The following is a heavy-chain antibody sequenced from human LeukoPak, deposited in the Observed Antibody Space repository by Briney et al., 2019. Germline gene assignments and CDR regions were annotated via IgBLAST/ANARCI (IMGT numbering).Heavy chain of an antibody. CDR1: GGSISSYY. CDR2: IYYSGST. J-gene: IGHJ4*01. D-gene: IGHD6-6*01. V-gene: IGHV4-59*08. Sequence: PSETLSLTCTVSGGSISSYYWSWIRQPPGKGLEWIGYIYYSGSTNYNPSLKSRVTISVDTSKNQFSLKLSSVTAADTAVYYCARVRAARHTEVDYWGQEPWSPSPQ. CDR3: ARVRAARHTEVDY.